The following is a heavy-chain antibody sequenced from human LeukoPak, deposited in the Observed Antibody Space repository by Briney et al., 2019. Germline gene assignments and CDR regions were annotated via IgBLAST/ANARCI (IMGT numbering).Heavy chain of an antibody. CDR2: ISAYNGNT. V-gene: IGHV1-18*01. CDR1: GYTFTSYG. J-gene: IGHJ6*03. Sequence: ASVKVSCKASGYTFTSYGISWVRQAPEQGLEWMGWISAYNGNTNYAQKLQGRVTMTTDTSTSTAYMELRSLRSDDTAVYYCARVLMKTYYYDSSGYRYYYYMDVWGKGTTVTVSS. CDR3: ARVLMKTYYYDSSGYRYYYYMDV. D-gene: IGHD3-22*01.